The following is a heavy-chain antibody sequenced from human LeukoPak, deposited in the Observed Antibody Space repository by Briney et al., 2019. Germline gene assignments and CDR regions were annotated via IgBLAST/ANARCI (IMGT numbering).Heavy chain of an antibody. V-gene: IGHV1-69*05. Sequence: SVTVSFKASGGTFSSYAISWVRQAPGQGLEWMGGIVPIFGTANYAQKFQGRVTITTDESTSTAYMEPSSLRSEDTAVYYCARGPLRGRVQYYMDVWGKGTTVTVSS. CDR2: IVPIFGTA. CDR1: GGTFSSYA. CDR3: ARGPLRGRVQYYMDV. J-gene: IGHJ6*03. D-gene: IGHD2-21*01.